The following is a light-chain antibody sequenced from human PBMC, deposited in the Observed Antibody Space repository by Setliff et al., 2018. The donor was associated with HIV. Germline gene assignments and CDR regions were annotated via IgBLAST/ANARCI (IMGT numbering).Light chain of an antibody. J-gene: IGLJ1*01. CDR1: SSDVGGYNY. Sequence: QSVLTQPASVSGSPGQSITISCTGTSSDVGGYNYVSWYQQHPGKAPKLMIYDVSKWPSGVSNRFSGSKSGNTASLTISGLQTEDEADYYRSSYTSSSTYVFGTGTKVTVL. V-gene: IGLV2-14*01. CDR2: DVS. CDR3: SSYTSSSTYV.